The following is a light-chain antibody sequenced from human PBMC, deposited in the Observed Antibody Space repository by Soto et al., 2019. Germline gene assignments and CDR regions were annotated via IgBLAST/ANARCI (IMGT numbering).Light chain of an antibody. CDR2: QVN. CDR1: SSDIGDYSR. Sequence: QSALTQPPSVSGSPGQSVTISCTGTSSDIGDYSRVSWYQQPPGTAPKLMIYQVNNRPSGVPDRFSGSKSGNTASLTISGLQAGDEADYYCSSYSSSSTLVVFGGGTKLTVL. J-gene: IGLJ2*01. V-gene: IGLV2-18*02. CDR3: SSYSSSSTLVV.